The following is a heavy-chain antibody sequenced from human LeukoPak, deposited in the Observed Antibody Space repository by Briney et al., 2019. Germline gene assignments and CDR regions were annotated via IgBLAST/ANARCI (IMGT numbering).Heavy chain of an antibody. CDR1: GFTVSNNY. CDR3: ARGFARGFDY. D-gene: IGHD6-6*01. CDR2: IYSGGTT. Sequence: GGSLRLSCAASGFTVSNNYMSWVRQAPGKGLEWVSVIYSGGTTYYTDSVKGRFTNSRDSSKNTLYLQMNSLRAEDTAVYYCARGFARGFDYWGQGTLVTVSS. J-gene: IGHJ4*02. V-gene: IGHV3-53*01.